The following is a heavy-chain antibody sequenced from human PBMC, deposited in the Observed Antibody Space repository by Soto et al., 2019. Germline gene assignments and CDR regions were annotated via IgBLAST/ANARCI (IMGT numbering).Heavy chain of an antibody. D-gene: IGHD2-8*01. V-gene: IGHV1-69*13. CDR2: IIPIFGTA. CDR1: GGTFSSYA. J-gene: IGHJ3*02. Sequence: SVKVSCKASGGTFSSYAISWVRQAPGQGLEWMGGIIPIFGTANYAQKFQGRVTITADESTSTAYMELSSLRSEDTAVYYCARVGAIVLMVYAIGGDAFDIWGKGAMVTVSS. CDR3: ARVGAIVLMVYAIGGDAFDI.